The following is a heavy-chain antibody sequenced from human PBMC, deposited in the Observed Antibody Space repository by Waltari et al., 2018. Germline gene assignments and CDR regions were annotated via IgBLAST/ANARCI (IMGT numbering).Heavy chain of an antibody. D-gene: IGHD3-3*01. J-gene: IGHJ6*02. CDR2: ISGSGGST. V-gene: IGHV3-23*01. CDR1: GFTFSSYA. CDR3: AKDYDFWSGLDV. Sequence: EVQLLESGGGLVQPGGSLSLSCAASGFTFSSYAMSWVRQAPGKGLEWVSAISGSGGSTYYADSVKGRFTISRDNSKNTLYLQMNSLRAEDTAVYYCAKDYDFWSGLDVWGQGTTVTVSS.